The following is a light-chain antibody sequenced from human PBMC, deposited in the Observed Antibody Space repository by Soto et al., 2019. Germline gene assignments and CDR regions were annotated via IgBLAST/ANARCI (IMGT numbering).Light chain of an antibody. J-gene: IGKJ1*01. CDR1: QSIRSY. Sequence: DIQLTQSPSSLSASVGDKVTITCRASQSIRSYLNWVQQKPGKAPKLLIYDASSLQTGVPSRLRGSESGTGFALTTSRLQSVDFASYYSQQSYSTPPRTFGQGLKVDI. CDR3: QQSYSTPPRT. CDR2: DAS. V-gene: IGKV1-39*01.